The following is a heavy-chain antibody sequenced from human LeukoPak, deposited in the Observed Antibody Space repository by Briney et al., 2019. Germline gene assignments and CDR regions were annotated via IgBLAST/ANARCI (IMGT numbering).Heavy chain of an antibody. CDR1: GLTFSSYW. Sequence: PGGSLRLSCAASGLTFSSYWMHWVRQAPGKGLVWVSRINGDGSSTSYADSVKGRFTISRDNAKNTLYLQMNSLRAEDTAVYYCAKGPVGSSIADFFDYWNQGILVTVSS. J-gene: IGHJ4*02. CDR2: INGDGSST. CDR3: AKGPVGSSIADFFDY. D-gene: IGHD6-6*01. V-gene: IGHV3-74*01.